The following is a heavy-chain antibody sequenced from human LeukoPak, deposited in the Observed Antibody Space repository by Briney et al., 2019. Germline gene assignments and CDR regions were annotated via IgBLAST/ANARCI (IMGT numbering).Heavy chain of an antibody. CDR2: IRYDGINK. J-gene: IGHJ4*02. CDR3: AKENWPTETTAGHTYFDY. CDR1: GFTFSKYD. Sequence: GGSLRLSCAASGFTFSKYDMHWVRQAPGKGLEWVAFIRYDGINKYYADSTKGRFTISRDNSKNTLYLQMNSLRAEDTAIYYCAKENWPTETTAGHTYFDYWGQGTLVTVSS. D-gene: IGHD4-17*01. V-gene: IGHV3-30*02.